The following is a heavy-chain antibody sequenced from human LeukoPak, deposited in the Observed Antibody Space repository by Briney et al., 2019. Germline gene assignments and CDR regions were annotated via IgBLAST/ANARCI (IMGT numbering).Heavy chain of an antibody. Sequence: SETLSLTCAVYGGSFSGYYWNWIRQPPGKGLEWIGEINHSGSTNYNPSLKSRVTISVDTSKNQFSLKLSSVTAADTAVYYCARGEGIQLWLWWGQGTLVTVSS. D-gene: IGHD5-18*01. CDR3: ARGEGIQLWLW. V-gene: IGHV4-34*01. J-gene: IGHJ4*02. CDR1: GGSFSGYY. CDR2: INHSGST.